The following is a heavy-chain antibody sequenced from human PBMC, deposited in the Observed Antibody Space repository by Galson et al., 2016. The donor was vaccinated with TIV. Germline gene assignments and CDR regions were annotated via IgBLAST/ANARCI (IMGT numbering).Heavy chain of an antibody. CDR3: AREFHNTNV. J-gene: IGHJ4*01. Sequence: SVKVSCKASGYSFSDYYMHWVRQAPGQGLEWMGWINPSNGGTKYAQKFQGRVTMTRDTSISTAYMEVTRLRGDDTAVYYCAREFHNTNVWGQGTLVTVSS. CDR2: INPSNGGT. D-gene: IGHD1-14*01. CDR1: GYSFSDYY. V-gene: IGHV1-2*02.